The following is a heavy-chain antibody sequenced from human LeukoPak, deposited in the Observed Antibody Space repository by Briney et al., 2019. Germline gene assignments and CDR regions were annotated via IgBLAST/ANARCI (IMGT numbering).Heavy chain of an antibody. D-gene: IGHD5-18*01. CDR3: ARDLAGFPDTAMVAGFDY. CDR2: ISAYNGNT. V-gene: IGHV1-18*01. CDR1: GGTFSSYA. Sequence: ASVKVSCKASGGTFSSYAISWVRQAPGQGLEWMGWISAYNGNTNYAQKLQGRVTMTTDTSTSTAYMELRSLRSDDTAVYYCARDLAGFPDTAMVAGFDYWGQGTLVTVSS. J-gene: IGHJ4*02.